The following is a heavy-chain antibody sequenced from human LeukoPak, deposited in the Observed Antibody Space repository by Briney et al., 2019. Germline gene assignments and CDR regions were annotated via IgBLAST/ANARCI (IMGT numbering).Heavy chain of an antibody. CDR3: ATTMVRGVYDHWYFDL. J-gene: IGHJ2*01. CDR2: ISSNGGST. D-gene: IGHD3-10*01. V-gene: IGHV3-64D*09. Sequence: GGSLRLSCSASGFTFSNYAMHWVRQAPGKGLEYVSAISSNGGSTYYADSVKGRFTISRDNSKNTLYLQMSSLRAEDTAVYYCATTMVRGVYDHWYFDLWGRGTLVTVSS. CDR1: GFTFSNYA.